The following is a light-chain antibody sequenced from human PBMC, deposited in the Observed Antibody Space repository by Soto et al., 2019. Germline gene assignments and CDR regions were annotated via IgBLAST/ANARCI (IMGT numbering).Light chain of an antibody. J-gene: IGKJ4*01. CDR3: LQTYSTPLS. Sequence: DIQMTQSPSSLSASVGGRVTITCRPSRTISTDVNWYQQKPGKAPKLLISAASSLQTGVPARFTGSGSGRDFILTISSRQLEDFATYYCLQTYSTPLSCGGGTMVEIK. CDR1: RTISTD. V-gene: IGKV1-39*01. CDR2: AAS.